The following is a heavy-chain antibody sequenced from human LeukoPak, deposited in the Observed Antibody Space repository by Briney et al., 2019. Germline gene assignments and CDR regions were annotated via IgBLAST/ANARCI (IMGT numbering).Heavy chain of an antibody. CDR1: GFTFSNAW. V-gene: IGHV3-48*01. CDR3: AVSFDY. Sequence: GGSLRLSCAASGFTFSNAWMTWVRQALGKGPEWVSYISSSSSTLYYADSVKGRFTISRDNAKNSLYLQMNSLRVEDTAVYYCAVSFDYWGQGTLVTVSS. CDR2: ISSSSSTL. J-gene: IGHJ4*02. D-gene: IGHD5/OR15-5a*01.